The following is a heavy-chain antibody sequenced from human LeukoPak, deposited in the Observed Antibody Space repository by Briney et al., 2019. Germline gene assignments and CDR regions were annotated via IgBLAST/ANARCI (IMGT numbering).Heavy chain of an antibody. D-gene: IGHD2-15*01. CDR1: GDSISSYY. J-gene: IGHJ5*02. V-gene: IGHV4-34*01. Sequence: PSETLSLTCTVSGDSISSYYWSWIRQPPGKGLEWIGESNHSGSTNYNPSLKSRVTISVDTSKNQFSLKLSSVTAADTAVYYCARGGKDIVVVVAATSWFDPWGQGTLVTVSS. CDR3: ARGGKDIVVVVAATSWFDP. CDR2: SNHSGST.